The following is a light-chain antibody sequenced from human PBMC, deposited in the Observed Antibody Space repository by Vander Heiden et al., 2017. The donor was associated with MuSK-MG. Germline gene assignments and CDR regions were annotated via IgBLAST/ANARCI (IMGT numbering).Light chain of an antibody. Sequence: DIQMTQSPSSLSASVGDSVTITCRASQSIARHLNWYQQKPGKPPTLLIYGASTLQGGVPSRFSGSGSGTDFILSITRLQPEDFATYYCQHSDSIPITFGQGTLMEIK. CDR3: QHSDSIPIT. J-gene: IGKJ5*01. CDR1: QSIARH. CDR2: GAS. V-gene: IGKV1-39*01.